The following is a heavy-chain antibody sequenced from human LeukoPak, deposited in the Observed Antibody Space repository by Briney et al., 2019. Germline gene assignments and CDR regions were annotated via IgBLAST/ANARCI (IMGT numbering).Heavy chain of an antibody. CDR1: FGSLSDYN. D-gene: IGHD1-1*01. CDR2: ITDSATT. J-gene: IGHJ4*02. CDR3: ARGLDLDGLDS. Sequence: SETLSLTCAVSFGSLSDYNWSWLRQSPEKGLEWVGEITDSATTHYNPSLETRVTISIDTAKRQFSLRLTSLTAADTAVYYCARGLDLDGLDSWGQGTLVTVSS. V-gene: IGHV4-34*01.